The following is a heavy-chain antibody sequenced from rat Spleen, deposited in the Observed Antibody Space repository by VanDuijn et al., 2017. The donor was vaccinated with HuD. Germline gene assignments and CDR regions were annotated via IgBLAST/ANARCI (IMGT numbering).Heavy chain of an antibody. D-gene: IGHD1-10*01. CDR1: GFTFSNYG. CDR3: ARPHNYRYVMDV. J-gene: IGHJ4*01. Sequence: EVQLVESGGGLVQPGRSLKLSCAASGFTFSNYGMAWVRQAPKKGLEWVAYISYDGGSTYYRDSVKGRFTISRDNAKSTLYLQMDSLRSEDTATYYCARPHNYRYVMDVWGQGASVTVSS. CDR2: ISYDGGST. V-gene: IGHV5-29*01.